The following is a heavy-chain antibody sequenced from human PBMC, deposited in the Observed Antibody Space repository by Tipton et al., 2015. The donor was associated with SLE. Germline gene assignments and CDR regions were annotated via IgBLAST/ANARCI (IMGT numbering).Heavy chain of an antibody. Sequence: SLRLSCAASGFTVSTNYMNWVRQAPGKGLEWVSVIYAGGTTYYADSVKGRFTISRDNSENTLYLQMSTLRVEDTALYYCANGMDVWGQGTMVTVSS. CDR3: ANGMDV. V-gene: IGHV3-53*01. J-gene: IGHJ6*02. CDR2: IYAGGTT. CDR1: GFTVSTNY.